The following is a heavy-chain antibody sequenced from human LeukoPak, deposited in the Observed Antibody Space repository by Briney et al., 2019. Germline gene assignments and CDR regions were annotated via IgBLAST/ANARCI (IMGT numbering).Heavy chain of an antibody. Sequence: ASVKVSCKASGYTFTGYYMHWVRQAPGQGLEWMGWINPYSGGRNNAQKFQGRVTTTRDTSISTAYMELSRLRSDDTAVYYCARGAEYYYYMDVWGKGTTV. V-gene: IGHV1-2*02. CDR1: GYTFTGYY. J-gene: IGHJ6*03. CDR3: ARGAEYYYYMDV. CDR2: INPYSGGR.